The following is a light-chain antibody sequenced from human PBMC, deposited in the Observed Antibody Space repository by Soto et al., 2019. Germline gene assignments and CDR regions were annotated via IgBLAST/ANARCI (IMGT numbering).Light chain of an antibody. Sequence: QLVLTQPASLSASPGASASLTCTLRSGINVGTYRIYWYQQKPGSPPQYLLRYKSDSDKQQGSGVPSRFSGSKDASANAGILLISGLQSEDEADYCMIWHSSAVVFGGGTQLTVL. CDR1: SGINVGTYR. V-gene: IGLV5-45*01. CDR2: YKSDSDK. CDR3: MIWHSSAVV. J-gene: IGLJ2*01.